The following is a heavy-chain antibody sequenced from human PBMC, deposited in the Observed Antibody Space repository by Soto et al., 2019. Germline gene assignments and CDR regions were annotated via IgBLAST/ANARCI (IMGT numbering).Heavy chain of an antibody. J-gene: IGHJ6*02. Sequence: QVQLVQSGAAVKKPGSSVKVSCRASGGTFSSSAICWVRQAPGQGLEWMGGIIPIFGPANYAQKFQGRVTLTAAESTSTAYMELSSLRSEDTAAYYCATTYCSGGNCYNYYYGMDVWGQGTPVTVSS. CDR2: IIPIFGPA. CDR1: GGTFSSSA. CDR3: ATTYCSGGNCYNYYYGMDV. V-gene: IGHV1-69*01. D-gene: IGHD2-15*01.